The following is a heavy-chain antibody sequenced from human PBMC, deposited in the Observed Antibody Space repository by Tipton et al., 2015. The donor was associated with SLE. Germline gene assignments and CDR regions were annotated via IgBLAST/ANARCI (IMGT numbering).Heavy chain of an antibody. CDR1: GLPFNNYA. J-gene: IGHJ4*02. CDR3: ARKELSTMRDY. CDR2: ISHSGNT. Sequence: LRLSCAASGLPFNNYAMTWVRQAPGKGLEWIGTISHSGNTYSHTSLESRVTISVDTSQNQFSMSLSSVSAADTAVYYCARKELSTMRDYWGQGTLVTVSS. V-gene: IGHV4-38-2*01. D-gene: IGHD5-24*01.